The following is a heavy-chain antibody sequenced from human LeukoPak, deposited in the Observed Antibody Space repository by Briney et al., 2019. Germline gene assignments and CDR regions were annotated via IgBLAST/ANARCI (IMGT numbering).Heavy chain of an antibody. V-gene: IGHV4-34*01. CDR2: INHSGST. Sequence: SETLSLTCAVYGGSFSGYYWSWIRQPPGKGLEWIGEINHSGSTNYNPSLKSRVTISVDTSKNQFSLNLSSVTAADTAVYYCARGPLGQQLEAYYYYGMDVWGQGTTVTVSS. CDR3: ARGPLGQQLEAYYYYGMDV. J-gene: IGHJ6*02. CDR1: GGSFSGYY. D-gene: IGHD6-13*01.